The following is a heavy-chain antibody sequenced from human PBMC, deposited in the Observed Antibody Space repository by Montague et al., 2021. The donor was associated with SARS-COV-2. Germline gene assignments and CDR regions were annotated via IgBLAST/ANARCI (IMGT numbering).Heavy chain of an antibody. J-gene: IGHJ5*02. CDR3: ARDLSRAFCEGDSCYSETWFAP. Sequence: SETLSLTCTVSGDSITDYFCTWIRQPPGKGLEWIGYIYHTGSTKXNPSRCGRVTMSIDTSKNQFSLKLTSVTAADTAIYYCARDLSRAFCEGDSCYSETWFAPWGQGTLVTVSS. CDR1: GDSITDYF. V-gene: IGHV4-59*01. D-gene: IGHD2-21*02. CDR2: IYHTGST.